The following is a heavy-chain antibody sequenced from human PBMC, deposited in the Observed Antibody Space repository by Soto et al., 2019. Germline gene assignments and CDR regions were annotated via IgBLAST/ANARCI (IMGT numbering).Heavy chain of an antibody. V-gene: IGHV4-31*03. CDR3: ARDCGGDCYSPSYYYDYGMDV. CDR2: IYYSGST. J-gene: IGHJ6*02. Sequence: QVQLQESGPGLVKPSQTLSLTCTVSGGSISSGGYYWSWIRQHPGKGLEWIGYIYYSGSTYYIPSLRSRVTISVDTSKNQFSLKLSSVTAADTAVYYCARDCGGDCYSPSYYYDYGMDVWGQGTTVTVSS. CDR1: GGSISSGGYY. D-gene: IGHD2-21*02.